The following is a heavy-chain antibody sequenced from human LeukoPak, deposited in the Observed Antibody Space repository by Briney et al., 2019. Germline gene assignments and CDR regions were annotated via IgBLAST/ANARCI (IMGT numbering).Heavy chain of an antibody. J-gene: IGHJ4*02. CDR1: GFTFSSYG. Sequence: GALRLSCAASGFTFSSYGMHWVRQAPGKGLEWVAVISYDGSNKYYADSVKGRFTISRDNSKNTLYLQMNSLRAEDTAVYYCATSSSDYWGQGTLVTVSS. CDR3: ATSSSDY. CDR2: ISYDGSNK. V-gene: IGHV3-30*03.